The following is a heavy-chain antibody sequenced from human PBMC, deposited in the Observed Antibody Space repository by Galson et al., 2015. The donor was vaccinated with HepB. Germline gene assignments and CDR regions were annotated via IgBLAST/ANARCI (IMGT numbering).Heavy chain of an antibody. Sequence: SLRLSCAASGFTFSSYAMSWVRQAPGKGLEWVSLFSGSGDSTYYADSVKGRFTISRENSKNTLYLQMNNLRAEDTAVYYCAKAIVGIDSSYFDCWGQGTLVTVSS. V-gene: IGHV3-23*01. J-gene: IGHJ4*02. CDR3: AKAIVGIDSSYFDC. CDR2: FSGSGDST. D-gene: IGHD3-22*01. CDR1: GFTFSSYA.